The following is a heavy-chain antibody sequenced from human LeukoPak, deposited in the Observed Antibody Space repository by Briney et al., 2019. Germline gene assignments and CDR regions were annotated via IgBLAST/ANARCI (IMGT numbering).Heavy chain of an antibody. J-gene: IGHJ5*02. CDR2: ISGSDGST. D-gene: IGHD2-15*01. V-gene: IGHV3-23*01. CDR3: AKARGFCSGGSCYNPFDP. Sequence: PGGSLRLSCAASGFTFSSFALSWVRQAPGKGLEWVSGISGSDGSTYYADSVKGRFIISRDNSKNTLYVQMNSLRAEDTAVYYCAKARGFCSGGSCYNPFDPWGQGTLVTVSS. CDR1: GFTFSSFA.